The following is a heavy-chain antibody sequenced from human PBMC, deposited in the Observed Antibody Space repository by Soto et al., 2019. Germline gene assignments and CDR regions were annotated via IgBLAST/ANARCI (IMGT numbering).Heavy chain of an antibody. Sequence: QVQLQESGPGLVEPSGTLSLTCAVSGASISTTAWWSWVRQPPGKGLEWIGEIYHSGTTNCDPSLKSRVTISLDKSKSQFSLTLTSVTAADTAVYYCAIPGAGDFDYRGRGTLVTVSS. V-gene: IGHV4-4*02. D-gene: IGHD6-13*01. CDR2: IYHSGTT. CDR3: AIPGAGDFDY. J-gene: IGHJ4*02. CDR1: GASISTTAW.